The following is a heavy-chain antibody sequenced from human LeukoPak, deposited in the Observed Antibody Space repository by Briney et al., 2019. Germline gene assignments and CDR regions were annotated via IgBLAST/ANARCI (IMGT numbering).Heavy chain of an antibody. V-gene: IGHV4-59*08. Sequence: SETLSLTCTVSGGSVSSYYWSWIRQPPGKGLEWIGYIYYSGSTNYNPSLKSRVTISVDTSENQFSLRLNSVTAADTAMYYCARTGGYHPYDSRKFDPWGQGTLVIVSS. CDR2: IYYSGST. CDR1: GGSVSSYY. J-gene: IGHJ5*02. CDR3: ARTGGYHPYDSRKFDP. D-gene: IGHD3-22*01.